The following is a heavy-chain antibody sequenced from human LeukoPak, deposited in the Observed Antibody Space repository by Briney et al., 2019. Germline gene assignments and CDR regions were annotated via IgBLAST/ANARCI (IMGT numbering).Heavy chain of an antibody. J-gene: IGHJ4*02. CDR3: AREYYSGNYYVFDY. Sequence: QPGRSLILSCAASGFTFTDYAIHWVRQAPGKGLEWVAVISYDGDHKYYPDSVKGRFTISRDNSKNTVYLQMNSLRVEDTAVYFCAREYYSGNYYVFDYWGQGTLVTVSS. V-gene: IGHV3-30-3*01. CDR1: GFTFTDYA. CDR2: ISYDGDHK. D-gene: IGHD1-26*01.